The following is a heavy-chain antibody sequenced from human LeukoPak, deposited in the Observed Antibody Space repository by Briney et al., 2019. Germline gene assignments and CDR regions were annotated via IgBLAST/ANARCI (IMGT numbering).Heavy chain of an antibody. CDR3: SWEQDASFGRRLEN. CDR1: GFNFNDAW. V-gene: IGHV3-15*01. J-gene: IGHJ4*02. D-gene: IGHD1/OR15-1a*01. CDR2: LKSKGSGETA. Sequence: PGGSLRLSCAASGFNFNDAWMSWVRQAPGKGLEWVGRLKSKGSGETADYSAPVKGRFTISRDDSQKTLYLQMNSLKIEDTAVYFCSWEQDASFGRRLENWGQGTLVTVAS.